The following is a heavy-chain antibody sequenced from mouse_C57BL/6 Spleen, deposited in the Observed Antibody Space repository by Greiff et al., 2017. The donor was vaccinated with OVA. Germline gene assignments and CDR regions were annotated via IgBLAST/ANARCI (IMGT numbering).Heavy chain of an antibody. Sequence: QVQLQQSGPGLVQPSQSLSITCTVSGFSLTSYGVHWVRQSPGKGLEWLGVIWSGGSTDYNAAFISRLRISKDNSKSQVFFKMNSLQADDTAIYYCARNTNYGNYGYYAMDYWGQGTSVTVSS. CDR2: IWSGGST. CDR3: ARNTNYGNYGYYAMDY. CDR1: GFSLTSYG. J-gene: IGHJ4*01. V-gene: IGHV2-2*01. D-gene: IGHD2-1*01.